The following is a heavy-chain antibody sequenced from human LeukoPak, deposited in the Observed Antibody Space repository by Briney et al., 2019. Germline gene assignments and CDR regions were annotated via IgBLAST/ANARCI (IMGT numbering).Heavy chain of an antibody. CDR3: ARDLLDYDFWSGSLLGAFDI. CDR1: GGSISSYY. CDR2: IYTSGST. V-gene: IGHV4-4*07. J-gene: IGHJ3*02. Sequence: SETLSLTCTVSGGSISSYYWSCIRQPAGKGLEWIGRIYTSGSTNYNPSLKSRVTISVDKSKNQSSLKLSSVTAADTAVYYCARDLLDYDFWSGSLLGAFDIWGQGTMVTVSS. D-gene: IGHD3-3*01.